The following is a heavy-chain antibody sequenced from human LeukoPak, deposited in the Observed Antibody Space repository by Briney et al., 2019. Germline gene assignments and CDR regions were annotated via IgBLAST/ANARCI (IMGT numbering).Heavy chain of an antibody. CDR1: GYTFSEYG. CDR3: ARTAARRFDY. J-gene: IGHJ4*02. V-gene: IGHV1-46*01. D-gene: IGHD6-6*01. CDR2: INPTGGST. Sequence: GASVKVSCKASGYTFSEYGITWVRQAPGQGLEWMGIINPTGGSTTYAQKFQGRVTMTRDTSTSTVYMELSSLRSDDTAVYYCARTAARRFDYWGQGTLVTVSS.